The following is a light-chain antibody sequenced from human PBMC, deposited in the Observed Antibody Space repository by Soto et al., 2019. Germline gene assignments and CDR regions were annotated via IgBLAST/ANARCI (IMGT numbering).Light chain of an antibody. J-gene: IGLJ1*01. CDR3: QSYDSSLSGSIV. Sequence: VLTQPPSVSGAPGQRVTISCTGSRSNIGAGYDVHWYQQVPATAPKLLIYRDTTRPSGVPDRFSGSKSGTSASLAITGLLAEDEADYYCQSYDSSLSGSIVFXAGTNVTVL. CDR2: RDT. CDR1: RSNIGAGYD. V-gene: IGLV1-40*01.